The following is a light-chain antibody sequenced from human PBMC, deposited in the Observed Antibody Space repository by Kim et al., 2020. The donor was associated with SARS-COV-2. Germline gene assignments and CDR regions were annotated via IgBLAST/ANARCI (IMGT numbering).Light chain of an antibody. J-gene: IGKJ4*01. CDR1: QSVFSN. CDR2: SAS. CDR3: QQYKNWPPLT. V-gene: IGKV3-15*01. Sequence: YPRGKATPPSEGRQSVFSNLAWCHHRTGHAPRRLIYSASTRATGIPPRFSGSGSGTEFTLTLCSLQSEDFAVYYCQQYKNWPPLTFGGGTKVYIK.